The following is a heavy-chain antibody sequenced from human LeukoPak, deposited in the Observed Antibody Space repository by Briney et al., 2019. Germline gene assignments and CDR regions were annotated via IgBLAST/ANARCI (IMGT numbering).Heavy chain of an antibody. CDR3: ARHNIVVVVAATRLSDWFDP. Sequence: SETLSLTCAVYGGSFSGYYWTWIRQPPGKGLEWIGEIIDTGSTKYNSSLKSRVTISVDTSKNQFSLSLDSVTAADTAVYYCARHNIVVVVAATRLSDWFDPWGQGTLVTVSS. J-gene: IGHJ5*02. D-gene: IGHD2-15*01. V-gene: IGHV4-34*12. CDR1: GGSFSGYY. CDR2: IIDTGST.